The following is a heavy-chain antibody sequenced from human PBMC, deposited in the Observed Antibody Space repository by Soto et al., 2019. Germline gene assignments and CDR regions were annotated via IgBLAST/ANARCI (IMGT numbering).Heavy chain of an antibody. Sequence: GGAPRLSCAAPGFTFSSYSMNWGPKAPGKGLEWVSSISSSSSYIYYADSVKGRFTISRDNSKNTLYLQMNSLRIEDTAVYYCARELERVFDYWGQGTLVTVSS. CDR1: GFTFSSYS. CDR2: ISSSSSYI. V-gene: IGHV3-21*01. CDR3: ARELERVFDY. J-gene: IGHJ4*02. D-gene: IGHD1-1*01.